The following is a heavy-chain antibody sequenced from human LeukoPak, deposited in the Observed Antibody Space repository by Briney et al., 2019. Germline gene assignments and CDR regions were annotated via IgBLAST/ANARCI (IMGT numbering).Heavy chain of an antibody. CDR2: ISGSGGST. CDR1: GFTFSSYA. CDR3: ARDRGGSGSYRYFDY. Sequence: SGGSLRLSCAASGFTFSSYAMSWVRQAPGKGLEWVSAISGSGGSTYYADSVKGRFTISRDNSKNTLYLQMDSLRAEDTAMYYCARDRGGSGSYRYFDYWGQGALVTVSS. J-gene: IGHJ4*02. V-gene: IGHV3-23*01. D-gene: IGHD3-10*01.